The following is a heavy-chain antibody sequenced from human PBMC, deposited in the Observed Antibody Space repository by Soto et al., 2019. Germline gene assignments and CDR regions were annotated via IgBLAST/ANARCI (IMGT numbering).Heavy chain of an antibody. CDR1: GFTFDDYT. D-gene: IGHD6-13*01. V-gene: IGHV3-43*01. CDR2: ISWDGGST. CDR3: AKDTEAAAAGPYYYYYGMDV. J-gene: IGHJ6*02. Sequence: GSLRLSCAASGFTFDDYTMHWVRQAPGKGLEWVSLISWDGGSTYYADSVKGRFTISRDNSKNSLYLQMNSLRTEDTALYYCAKDTEAAAAGPYYYYYGMDVWGQGTTVTVSS.